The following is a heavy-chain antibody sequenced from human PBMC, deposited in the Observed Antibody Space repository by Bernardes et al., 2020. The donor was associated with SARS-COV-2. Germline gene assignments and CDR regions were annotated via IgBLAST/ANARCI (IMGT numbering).Heavy chain of an antibody. V-gene: IGHV4-31*03. CDR3: ARGERGDY. Sequence: TLSLTCTVSGGSINTDDYYWSWIRHLPGKGLEWIGYIYYSGSTYYNPSLKSRVTILLDTSKNQFSLKLTSVTVADTAVYYCARGERGDYWGQGTLVTVSS. CDR2: IYYSGST. CDR1: GGSINTDDYY. D-gene: IGHD1-1*01. J-gene: IGHJ4*02.